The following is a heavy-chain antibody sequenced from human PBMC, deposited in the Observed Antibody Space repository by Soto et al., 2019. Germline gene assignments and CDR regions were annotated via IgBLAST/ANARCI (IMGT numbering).Heavy chain of an antibody. Sequence: ESLSRTCRVSGDSISTYYWGWIRQPAGKGLEWIGRIFPSGNTNYNPSLKSRLTMSVDTSKSQFSLRLSSVTAADTAVYYCVRDGASGGFDYWGQGNLVTVSS. V-gene: IGHV4-4*07. D-gene: IGHD1-26*01. CDR1: GDSISTYY. J-gene: IGHJ4*01. CDR3: VRDGASGGFDY. CDR2: IFPSGNT.